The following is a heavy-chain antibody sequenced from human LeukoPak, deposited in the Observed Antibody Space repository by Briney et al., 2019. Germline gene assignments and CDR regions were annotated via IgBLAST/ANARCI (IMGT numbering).Heavy chain of an antibody. Sequence: SVKVSCKASGYTFTSYGISWVRQAPGQALEWMGGIIPIFGTANYAQKFQGRVTMTRDTSTSTVYMELSSLRSEDTAVYYCARAVPPGDAFDIWGQGTMVTVSS. V-gene: IGHV1-69*05. D-gene: IGHD2-2*01. CDR1: GYTFTSYG. CDR2: IIPIFGTA. CDR3: ARAVPPGDAFDI. J-gene: IGHJ3*02.